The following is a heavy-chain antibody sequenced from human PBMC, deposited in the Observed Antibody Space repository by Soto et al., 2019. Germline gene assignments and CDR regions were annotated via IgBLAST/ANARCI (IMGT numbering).Heavy chain of an antibody. CDR3: AKDGGVGATDYYYGMDV. J-gene: IGHJ6*02. CDR2: ISWDGGST. D-gene: IGHD1-26*01. V-gene: IGHV3-43*01. Sequence: PGGSLRLSCAASGFTFDDYTMHWVRQAPGKGLEWVSLISWDGGSTYYADSVKGRFTISRDNSKNSLYLQMNSLRTEDTALYYCAKDGGVGATDYYYGMDVWGQGTTVTVSS. CDR1: GFTFDDYT.